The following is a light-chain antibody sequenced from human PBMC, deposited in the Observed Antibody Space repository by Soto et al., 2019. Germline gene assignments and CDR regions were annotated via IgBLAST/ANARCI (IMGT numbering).Light chain of an antibody. Sequence: QAVLTQPPSVSEGPRQRVSISCSGSSSNIGNYAVNWYQQLPGKAPKLLIYYDDLLPSGVSDRFSGSKSGTSASLAISGLQSEDDADYYCAAWDDSLNGYVFGTETKLTVL. J-gene: IGLJ1*01. CDR2: YDD. V-gene: IGLV1-36*01. CDR1: SSNIGNYA. CDR3: AAWDDSLNGYV.